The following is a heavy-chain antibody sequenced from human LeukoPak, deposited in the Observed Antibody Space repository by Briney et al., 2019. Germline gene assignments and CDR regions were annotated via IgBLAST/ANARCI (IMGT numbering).Heavy chain of an antibody. V-gene: IGHV3-9*01. CDR1: GFTFDDYA. J-gene: IGHJ4*02. D-gene: IGHD6-13*01. Sequence: SLRLSCAASGFTFDDYAMHWVRQAPGKGLEWVSGISWNSGSIGYADSVKGRFTISRDNAKNSLYLQMNSLRAEDTALYYCAKAYSSSLIDYWGQGTLVTVSS. CDR3: AKAYSSSLIDY. CDR2: ISWNSGSI.